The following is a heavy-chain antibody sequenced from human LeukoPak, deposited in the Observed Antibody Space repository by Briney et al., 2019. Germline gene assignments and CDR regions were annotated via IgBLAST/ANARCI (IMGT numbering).Heavy chain of an antibody. J-gene: IGHJ1*01. D-gene: IGHD6-13*01. CDR2: IYHSGST. Sequence: SETLSLTCTVSGGSISSYYWSWIRQPPGKGLEWIGYIYHSGSTNYNPSLKSRITISVDTSKNQFSLKLSSVTAADTAVYYCARAIIAAAGTQYFQHWGQGTLVTVSS. CDR3: ARAIIAAAGTQYFQH. CDR1: GGSISSYY. V-gene: IGHV4-59*01.